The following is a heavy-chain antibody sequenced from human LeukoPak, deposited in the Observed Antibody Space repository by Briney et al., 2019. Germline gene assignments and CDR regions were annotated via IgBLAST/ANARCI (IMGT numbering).Heavy chain of an antibody. CDR2: IYYSGST. J-gene: IGHJ5*02. Sequence: PSETLSLTCTVSGGSISSSSYYWGWIRQPPGKGLEWIGSIYYSGSTYYNPSLKSRVTISVDTSKNQFSLKLSSVPAADTAVYYCARSCGITMIVVVGNWFDPWGQGTLVTVSS. CDR1: GGSISSSSYY. CDR3: ARSCGITMIVVVGNWFDP. V-gene: IGHV4-39*01. D-gene: IGHD3-22*01.